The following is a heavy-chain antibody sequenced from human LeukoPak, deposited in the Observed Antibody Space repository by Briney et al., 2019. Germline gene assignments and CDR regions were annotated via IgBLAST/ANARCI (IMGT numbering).Heavy chain of an antibody. V-gene: IGHV1-2*02. D-gene: IGHD5-12*01. CDR1: GGTFSSYA. CDR3: ARVVAVDIVATISLVFDY. J-gene: IGHJ4*02. Sequence: ASVKVSYKASGGTFSSYAISWVRQAPGQGLEWMGWINPNSGGTNYAQKFQGRVTMTRDTAISTAYMELSRLRSDDTAVYYCARVVAVDIVATISLVFDYWGQGTLVTVSS. CDR2: INPNSGGT.